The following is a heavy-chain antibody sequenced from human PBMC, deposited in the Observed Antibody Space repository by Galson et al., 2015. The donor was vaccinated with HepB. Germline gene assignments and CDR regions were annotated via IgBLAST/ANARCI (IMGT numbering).Heavy chain of an antibody. D-gene: IGHD6-13*01. CDR1: GFTFSSYS. J-gene: IGHJ4*02. Sequence: SLRLSCAASGFTFSSYSMNWVRQAPGKGLEWVSSISSSSSYIYYADSVKGRFTISRDNAKNSLYLQMNSLRAEDTAVYYCARGISAAGPPFDYWGQGTLVTVSS. CDR3: ARGISAAGPPFDY. V-gene: IGHV3-21*01. CDR2: ISSSSSYI.